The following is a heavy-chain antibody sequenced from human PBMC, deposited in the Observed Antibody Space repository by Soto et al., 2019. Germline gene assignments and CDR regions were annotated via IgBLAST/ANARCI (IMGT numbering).Heavy chain of an antibody. D-gene: IGHD3-10*01. V-gene: IGHV3-23*01. J-gene: IGHJ4*02. CDR3: ATSNHGERD. Sequence: ELQVLESGGGLVQPGGSLRLTCEASGFTLSEYGTSWVRQAPGKGLEWVSFVSGSGDSTYYTDSVQGRFTISKDSSKNTGCRQMTSPRAEDTAVYYCATSNHGERDWGQGTLVTVSS. CDR1: GFTLSEYG. CDR2: VSGSGDST.